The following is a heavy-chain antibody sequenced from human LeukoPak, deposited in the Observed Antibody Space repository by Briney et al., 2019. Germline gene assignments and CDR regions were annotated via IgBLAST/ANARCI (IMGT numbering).Heavy chain of an antibody. J-gene: IGHJ4*02. Sequence: NPAGSLRLSWAVSGFTFSSYSMNWVRQAPGKGLEWVSSISSRSSYIYYADSVKGRFTISTDNAKTSLYLQKNSLRAEDTAVYYCARGAPPKKLADYWGQGTLVTVSS. CDR2: ISSRSSYI. CDR3: ARGAPPKKLADY. CDR1: GFTFSSYS. V-gene: IGHV3-21*01.